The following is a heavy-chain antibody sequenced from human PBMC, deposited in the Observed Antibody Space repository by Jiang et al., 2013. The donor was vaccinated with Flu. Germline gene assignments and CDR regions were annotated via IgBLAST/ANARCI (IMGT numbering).Heavy chain of an antibody. V-gene: IGHV3-30*18. Sequence: VQLVESGGGVVQPGRSLRLSCAASGFTFSSYGMHWVRQAPGKGLEWVAVISYDGSNKYYADSVKGRFTISRDNSKNTLYLQMNSLRAEDTAVYYCAKGHRGLDYWGQGTLVTVSS. J-gene: IGHJ4*02. CDR2: ISYDGSNK. CDR3: AKGHRGLDY. CDR1: GFTFSSYG.